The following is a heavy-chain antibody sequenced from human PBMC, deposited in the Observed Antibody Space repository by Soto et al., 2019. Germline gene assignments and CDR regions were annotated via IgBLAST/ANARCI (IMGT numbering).Heavy chain of an antibody. CDR3: AHATRAAPLQYYIYI. V-gene: IGHV2-5*05. J-gene: IGHJ6*03. CDR2: VYWDDDK. CDR1: GFSLCTSGVG. Sequence: SGTTMVNPTQTLTLTCTFSGFSLCTSGVGVGWIRKTPEKAMEWLALVYWDDDKHYGPSLRGRLTITKDTSKNQVVLTMTNVGPVDTATYYCAHATRAAPLQYYIYIWGEGTTVTVSS. D-gene: IGHD3-10*01.